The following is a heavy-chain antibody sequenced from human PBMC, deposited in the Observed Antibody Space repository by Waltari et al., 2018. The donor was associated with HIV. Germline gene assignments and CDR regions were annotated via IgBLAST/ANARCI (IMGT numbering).Heavy chain of an antibody. CDR3: ASLKSYYYDSSGYQAYFDY. D-gene: IGHD3-22*01. V-gene: IGHV1-69*04. Sequence: QVQLVQSGAEVKKPGSSVKVSCKASGGTFSSYAISWVRQAPGPGPEWMGRIIPILGIANYAQKFQGRVTITADKSTSTAYMELSSLRSEDTAVYYCASLKSYYYDSSGYQAYFDYWGQGTLVTVSS. CDR2: IIPILGIA. J-gene: IGHJ4*02. CDR1: GGTFSSYA.